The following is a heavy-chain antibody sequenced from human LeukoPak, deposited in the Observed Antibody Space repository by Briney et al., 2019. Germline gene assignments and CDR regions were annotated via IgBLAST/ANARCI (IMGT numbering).Heavy chain of an antibody. J-gene: IGHJ4*02. V-gene: IGHV4-4*02. D-gene: IGHD3-10*01. CDR3: ARDGYYGSGSYYFDS. CDR2: IYHSGST. CDR1: GGSISSSNW. Sequence: SETLSLTCAVSGGSISSSNWWSWVRQPPGKGLEWIGEIYHSGSTNYNPSLKSRVTLSVHKSKNQFSLKLSSVTAADTAVYYCARDGYYGSGSYYFDSWGQGTLVTVSS.